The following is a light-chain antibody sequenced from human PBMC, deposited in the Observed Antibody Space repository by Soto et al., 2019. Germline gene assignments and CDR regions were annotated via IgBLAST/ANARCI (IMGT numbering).Light chain of an antibody. V-gene: IGKV1-17*03. CDR2: GAS. CDR3: LQQSNYPWT. Sequence: DIQMTQSPSAMSASVGDRVTITCRASQGISNSLAWFQQKPGKVPKRLIYGASSLQSGVPSRLSGSRSGTEFTLTISSLQPEDFATYYCLQQSNYPWTFGQGTKVEIK. CDR1: QGISNS. J-gene: IGKJ1*01.